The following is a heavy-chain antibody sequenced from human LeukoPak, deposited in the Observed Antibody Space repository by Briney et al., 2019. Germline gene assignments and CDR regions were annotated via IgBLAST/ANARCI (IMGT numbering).Heavy chain of an antibody. CDR1: GFTFSNNA. D-gene: IGHD1-26*01. J-gene: IGHJ4*02. CDR3: AKVLVVGATSPRSYYFDS. V-gene: IGHV3-23*01. Sequence: GGSLRLSCAASGFTFSNNAMSWARQAPGKGLEWVSGISRGGGTTYYADSVKGRFTISRDNSKNTLYLQMNSLRAEDTAVYYCAKVLVVGATSPRSYYFDSWGQGTLLTVSS. CDR2: ISRGGGTT.